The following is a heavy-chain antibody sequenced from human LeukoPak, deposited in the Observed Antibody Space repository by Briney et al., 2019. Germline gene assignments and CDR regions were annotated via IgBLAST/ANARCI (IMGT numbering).Heavy chain of an antibody. CDR2: IDSSSNTI. CDR3: TRDRARSSSLGI. V-gene: IGHV3-48*01. CDR1: GFTFTTYT. J-gene: IGHJ4*02. Sequence: GGSLRLSCAASGFTFTTYTMHWVHQAPGKGLESVSYIDSSSNTIYYADSVEGRFTISRDNAKKSLYLQMNSLRAEDTAVYYCTRDRARSSSLGIWGQGTLVTVSS. D-gene: IGHD6-13*01.